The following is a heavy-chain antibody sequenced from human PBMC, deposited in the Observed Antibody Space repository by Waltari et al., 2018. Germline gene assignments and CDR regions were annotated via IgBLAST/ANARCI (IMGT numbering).Heavy chain of an antibody. CDR2: MYSAGNT. CDR1: GFTVETNY. D-gene: IGHD3-22*01. V-gene: IGHV3-53*01. Sequence: EVQLVVSGGDLILPGGSLRLSGVVSGFTVETNYTTWVRQAPGKGLECVSIMYSAGNTYYAGSVQGRIIITRDNATTTLFRQMNSLRTEDTALYYCARVIRDDIGGFYGIAAFDVWGQGTMVTVS. J-gene: IGHJ3*01. CDR3: ARVIRDDIGGFYGIAAFDV.